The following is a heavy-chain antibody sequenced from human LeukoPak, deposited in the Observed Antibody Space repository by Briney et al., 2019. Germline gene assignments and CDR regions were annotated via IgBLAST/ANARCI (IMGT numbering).Heavy chain of an antibody. CDR2: INHSGST. V-gene: IGHV4-34*01. CDR1: GGSFSGYC. J-gene: IGHJ4*02. D-gene: IGHD2-15*01. CDR3: ARGSRWWTV. Sequence: SETLSLTCAVYGGSFSGYCWSWIRQPPGKGLEWIGEINHSGSTNYNPSLKSRVTISVDTSKNQFSLKLSSVTAADTAVYYCARGSRWWTVWGQGTLVTVSS.